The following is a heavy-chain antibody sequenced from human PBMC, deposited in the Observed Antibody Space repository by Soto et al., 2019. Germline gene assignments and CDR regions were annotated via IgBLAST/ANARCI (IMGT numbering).Heavy chain of an antibody. CDR1: GYTFTSYA. CDR2: INAGNGNT. V-gene: IGHV1-3*01. CDR3: ARAGYSYGLYYYGMDV. Sequence: XSVKVSCKASGYTFTSYAMHLVRHSPGQRLEWMGWINAGNGNTKYSQKFQGRVTITRDTSASTAYMELSSLRSEDTAVYYCARAGYSYGLYYYGMDVWGQGTTVTVSS. J-gene: IGHJ6*02. D-gene: IGHD5-18*01.